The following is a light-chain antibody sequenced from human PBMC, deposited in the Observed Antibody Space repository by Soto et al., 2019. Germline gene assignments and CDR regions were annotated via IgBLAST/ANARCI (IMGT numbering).Light chain of an antibody. CDR3: SSYTTTGTQV. Sequence: QSALTQPASVSGSPGQSITLSCTGTTSDVGGFDYVSWYQQHPGKVPKLMIFDVSNRPSGVSDRFSGSKSGNTASLTISGLQAEDEADYYCSSYTTTGTQVFGTGTMLTVL. V-gene: IGLV2-14*03. CDR2: DVS. J-gene: IGLJ1*01. CDR1: TSDVGGFDY.